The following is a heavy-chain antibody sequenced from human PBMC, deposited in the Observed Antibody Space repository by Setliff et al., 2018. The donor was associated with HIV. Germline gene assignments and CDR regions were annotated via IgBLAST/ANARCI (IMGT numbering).Heavy chain of an antibody. V-gene: IGHV4-59*01. CDR3: ARIFGDQGYY. CDR1: GGSISSYY. Sequence: TLSLTCTVSGGSISSYYWSWIRQPPGKGLEWIGYIYYSGSTNYNPSLKSRVTISVDTSKNQFSLKLSSVIAADTAVYYCARIFGDQGYYWGQGTLVTVSS. J-gene: IGHJ4*02. D-gene: IGHD3-3*01. CDR2: IYYSGST.